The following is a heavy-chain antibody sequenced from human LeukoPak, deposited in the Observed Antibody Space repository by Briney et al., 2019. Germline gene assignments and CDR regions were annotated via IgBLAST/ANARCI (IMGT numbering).Heavy chain of an antibody. J-gene: IGHJ5*02. CDR3: ARVGSNYGSGSSNWFDP. Sequence: ASVKVSCKAPGYTFTGYYMHWVRQAPGHALEWMGWINPNSGGTNYAQKFQGRVTMTRDASISTAYMELSRQRSDDTAVYYCARVGSNYGSGSSNWFDPCCQGTLVIVSS. D-gene: IGHD3-10*01. V-gene: IGHV1-2*02. CDR1: GYTFTGYY. CDR2: INPNSGGT.